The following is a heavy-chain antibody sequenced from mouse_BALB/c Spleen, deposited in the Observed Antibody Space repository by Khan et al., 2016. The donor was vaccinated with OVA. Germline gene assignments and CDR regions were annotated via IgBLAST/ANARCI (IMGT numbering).Heavy chain of an antibody. CDR3: AREAASWDFSFPY. V-gene: IGHV1S136*01. CDR1: GYTFTNYV. CDR2: INPDNAGT. J-gene: IGHJ3*01. D-gene: IGHD4-1*01. Sequence: MQLQQSGPELVEPGASVKMSCKASGYTFTNYVIHWVKQRPGQGLEWLGYINPDNAGTRYNEKFNGKATLTSDISSTSAYMELLSLTSEDSAVYDCAREAASWDFSFPYWGQGTLVTVSA.